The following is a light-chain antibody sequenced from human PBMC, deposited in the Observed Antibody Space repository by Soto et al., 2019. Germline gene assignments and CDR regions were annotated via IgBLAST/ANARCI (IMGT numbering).Light chain of an antibody. CDR2: DAS. CDR3: QQRSNWPIT. V-gene: IGKV3-11*01. CDR1: QSVSSY. J-gene: IGKJ5*01. Sequence: EIVLTQSPATLSLSPGERATLSCRASQSVSSYLAWYQQKPGQAPRLLIYDASNRATSIPARFSGSGSGTDFTLTISSLEPEDFAVYYCQQRSNWPITCGQGTRLEIK.